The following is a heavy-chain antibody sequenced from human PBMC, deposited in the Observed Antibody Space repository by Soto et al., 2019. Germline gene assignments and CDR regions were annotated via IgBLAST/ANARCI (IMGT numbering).Heavy chain of an antibody. CDR3: ASNSYGYIFYDS. D-gene: IGHD5-18*01. J-gene: IGHJ4*02. CDR1: GGSISSGDNY. Sequence: QVQLQESGPGLVKPSQTLSLTCTVSGGSISSGDNYWSWIRQPPGKGLEWIGYIYYSGSTYYNPSLTSRVTISVDTSKHQFSLKLNSVTAADTAVYYCASNSYGYIFYDSWGQGTLVTVSS. V-gene: IGHV4-30-4*01. CDR2: IYYSGST.